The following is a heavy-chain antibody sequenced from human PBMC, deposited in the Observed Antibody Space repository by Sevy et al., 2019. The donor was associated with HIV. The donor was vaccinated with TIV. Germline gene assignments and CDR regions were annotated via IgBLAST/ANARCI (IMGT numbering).Heavy chain of an antibody. CDR3: ARDPPVPRYCTNGGCSQGFDS. V-gene: IGHV3-21*01. CDR1: GFTFSPYN. Sequence: GGSLRLSCAASGFTFSPYNMIWVRQAPGKGLEWVSSISGNSNYIYYANSVKGRFTISRDNANNSLYLQMYSLRAEDTAVYYCARDPPVPRYCTNGGCSQGFDSWGQGTLVTVSS. D-gene: IGHD2-8*01. J-gene: IGHJ5*01. CDR2: ISGNSNYI.